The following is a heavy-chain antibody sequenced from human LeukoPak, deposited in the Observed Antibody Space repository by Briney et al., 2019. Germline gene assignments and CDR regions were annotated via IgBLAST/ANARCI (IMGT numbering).Heavy chain of an antibody. CDR2: IWYDGTNK. V-gene: IGHV3-33*06. CDR3: AKDPTVTYVPEDYYGMDV. CDR1: GFTFSNYG. Sequence: PGGSLRLSCAASGFTFSNYGMHWVRQAPGKGLEWVALIWYDGTNKYYGDSVKGRFTISRDNSKNTLYLQMNSLRAEDTAVYYCAKDPTVTYVPEDYYGMDVWGQGTTVTVSS. D-gene: IGHD4-11*01. J-gene: IGHJ6*02.